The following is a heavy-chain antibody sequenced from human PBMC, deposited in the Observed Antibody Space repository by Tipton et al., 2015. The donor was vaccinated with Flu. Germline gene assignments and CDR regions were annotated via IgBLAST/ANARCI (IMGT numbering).Heavy chain of an antibody. V-gene: IGHV4-59*01. CDR1: GDSLNYYY. Sequence: TLSLTCSVSGDSLNYYYWSWIRQPPGEGLEWIGQVYYSGTTSYNPSLKSRVTISLDKSENQFSLQFKSMTTADTAVFYCARGGWEPHGGWFDPWGQGILVTVSS. CDR2: VYYSGTT. J-gene: IGHJ5*02. D-gene: IGHD1-26*01. CDR3: ARGGWEPHGGWFDP.